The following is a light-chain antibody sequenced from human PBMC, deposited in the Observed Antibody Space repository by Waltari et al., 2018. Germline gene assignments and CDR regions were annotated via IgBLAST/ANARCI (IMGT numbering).Light chain of an antibody. Sequence: QLVLTQSPSASASLGASVKLTCTLSSGHSSNVIAWLQQQSEKGPRYLMKVNSDGSHSKGDEIPERFSGSSSGAERYLTSSSLQSEDEADFYCQTGGHGTWVFGGGTKLTVL. CDR2: VNSDGSH. J-gene: IGLJ3*02. CDR1: SGHSSNV. V-gene: IGLV4-69*01. CDR3: QTGGHGTWV.